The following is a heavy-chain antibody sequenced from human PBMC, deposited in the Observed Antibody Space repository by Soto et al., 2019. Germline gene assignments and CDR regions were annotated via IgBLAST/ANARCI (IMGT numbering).Heavy chain of an antibody. D-gene: IGHD2-2*01. CDR1: GFTFSSYG. J-gene: IGHJ4*02. V-gene: IGHV3-30*18. Sequence: QVQLVESGGGVVQPGRSLRLSCAASGFTFSSYGMHWVRQAPGKGLEWVAVISYDGSNKYYADSVKGRFTISRDNSKNTLYLQMNSLKAEDTAVYYCAKELGMYHGSACFDYGGQGTLVTVSS. CDR2: ISYDGSNK. CDR3: AKELGMYHGSACFDY.